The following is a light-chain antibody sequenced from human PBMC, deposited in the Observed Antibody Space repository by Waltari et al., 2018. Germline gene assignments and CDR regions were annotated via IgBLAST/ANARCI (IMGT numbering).Light chain of an antibody. CDR2: DVS. CDR3: SSYTSSSVYV. V-gene: IGLV2-14*01. J-gene: IGLJ1*01. CDR1: SRHVGGYNY. Sequence: QSALTQPASVSGSPGQSITIPCTGTSRHVGGYNYVSWYQPHPGKAPKLMIYDVSKRPSGVSNRFSGSKSGNTASLTISGLQAEDEADYYCSSYTSSSVYVFGTGTKVTVL.